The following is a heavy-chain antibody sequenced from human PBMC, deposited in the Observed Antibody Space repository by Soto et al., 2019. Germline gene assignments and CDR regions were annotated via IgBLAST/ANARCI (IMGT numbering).Heavy chain of an antibody. V-gene: IGHV4-4*02. J-gene: IGHJ5*02. CDR2: VYHIGST. Sequence: PSETLSLTCAVSGGSISSSNWWTWVRQSPGKGLEWIGEVYHIGSTNYNPSLKSRVTISVDTSKNQFSLNLSSVTAADTAVYYCARGRNILTGYPQNWFDPWGQGTLVTVSS. D-gene: IGHD3-9*01. CDR3: ARGRNILTGYPQNWFDP. CDR1: GGSISSSNW.